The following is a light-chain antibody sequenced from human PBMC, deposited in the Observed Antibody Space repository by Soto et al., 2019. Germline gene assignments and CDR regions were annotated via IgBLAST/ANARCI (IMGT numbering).Light chain of an antibody. CDR2: AAS. CDR3: QQYGRPPWT. V-gene: IGKV3-20*01. J-gene: IGKJ1*01. Sequence: EIVMTQSPATLSVSPGERATLSCRASQSVSSSYLAWYQQKRDQAPRLLIYAASSRATGVPDRFSGSGSGTDFTLTISRLEPEDFAVYFCQQYGRPPWTFGQGTKVDIK. CDR1: QSVSSSY.